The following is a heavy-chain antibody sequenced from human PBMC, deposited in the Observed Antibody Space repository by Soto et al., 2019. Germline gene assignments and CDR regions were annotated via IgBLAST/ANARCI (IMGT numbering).Heavy chain of an antibody. D-gene: IGHD6-19*01. CDR1: GGSISSYY. V-gene: IGHV4-59*01. CDR3: ARVLADSSGLYYYYYGMDV. J-gene: IGHJ6*02. CDR2: IYYSGST. Sequence: PSETLSLTCTVSGGSISSYYLSWIRQPPGKGLEWIGYIYYSGSTNYNPSLKSRVTISVDTSKNQFSLKLSSVTAADTAVYYCARVLADSSGLYYYYYGMDVWGQGTTVTVSS.